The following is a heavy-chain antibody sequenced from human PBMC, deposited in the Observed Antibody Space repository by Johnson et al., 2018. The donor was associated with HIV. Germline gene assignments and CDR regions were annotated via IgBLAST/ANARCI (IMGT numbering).Heavy chain of an antibody. J-gene: IGHJ3*02. D-gene: IGHD4-23*01. CDR3: TRSSTVLTPHDI. Sequence: QVQLVESGGGVVQPGRSLRLSCAASGFTFSSYAMHWVRQAPGKGLEWVAVISYDGSNKYYADSVTGRFTISRDNSKNTLYLQMKSLRAEDMAVYYCTRSSTVLTPHDIWGQGTMVTVSS. CDR2: ISYDGSNK. CDR1: GFTFSSYA. V-gene: IGHV3-30-3*01.